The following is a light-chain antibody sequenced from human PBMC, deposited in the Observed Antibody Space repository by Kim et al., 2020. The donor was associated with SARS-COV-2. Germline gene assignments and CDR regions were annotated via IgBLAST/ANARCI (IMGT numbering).Light chain of an antibody. CDR2: DVT. CDR3: SSYTSASTLV. V-gene: IGLV2-14*03. Sequence: QSALTQPASVSGSPGQSITVSCTGTSSDIGGPNYASWYQQLPGKAPKLILYDVTNRPSGVSDRFSGSKSGNTASLTISGLQPDDEAHYYCSSYTSASTLVVGTGTKVTVL. J-gene: IGLJ1*01. CDR1: SSDIGGPNY.